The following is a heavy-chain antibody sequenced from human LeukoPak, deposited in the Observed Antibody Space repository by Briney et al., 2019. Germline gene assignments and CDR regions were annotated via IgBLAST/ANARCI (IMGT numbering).Heavy chain of an antibody. J-gene: IGHJ6*04. V-gene: IGHV1-69*10. CDR3: AGIPVFGVVLHQEPV. Sequence: SVKVSCKASGATFRDYAINWVRQAPGQGLERMGVFIPILGTANSTQKFQDRVTITADISTNTAYMELSSLRSEDTAVYFCAGIPVFGVVLHQEPVWGKGTTVTVSS. CDR2: FIPILGTA. D-gene: IGHD3-3*01. CDR1: GATFRDYA.